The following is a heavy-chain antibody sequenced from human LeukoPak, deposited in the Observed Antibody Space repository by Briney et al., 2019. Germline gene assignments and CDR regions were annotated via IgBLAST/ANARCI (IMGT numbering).Heavy chain of an antibody. CDR1: GFTFSDYY. V-gene: IGHV4-34*01. Sequence: GSLRLSCAASGFTFSDYYMSWIRQAPGKGLEWIGEINHSGSTNYNPSLKSRVTISVDTSKNQFSLKLSSVTAADTAVYYCARQVWGSYYYYYYYMDVWGKGTTVTVSS. CDR3: ARQVWGSYYYYYYYMDV. D-gene: IGHD7-27*01. CDR2: INHSGST. J-gene: IGHJ6*03.